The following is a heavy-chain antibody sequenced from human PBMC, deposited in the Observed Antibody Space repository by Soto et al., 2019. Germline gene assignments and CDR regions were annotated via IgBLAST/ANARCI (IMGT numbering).Heavy chain of an antibody. D-gene: IGHD3-3*01. CDR3: ASGARFPQGTMDV. CDR2: INPSGGST. V-gene: IGHV1-46*03. J-gene: IGHJ6*03. Sequence: QVQLVQSGAEVKKPGASVKVSCKASGYTFTSYYMHWARQAPGQGLEWMGIINPSGGSTSYAQKFQGRVTMTRDTSTSTVYMELSSLRSEDTAVYYCASGARFPQGTMDVWGKGTTVTVSS. CDR1: GYTFTSYY.